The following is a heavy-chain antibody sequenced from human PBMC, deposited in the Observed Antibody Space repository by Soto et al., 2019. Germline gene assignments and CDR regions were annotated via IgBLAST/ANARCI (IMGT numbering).Heavy chain of an antibody. D-gene: IGHD2-2*01. V-gene: IGHV3-33*01. CDR3: ARDPRDIVLVPAATRHVYYYYYGMDV. J-gene: IGHJ6*02. CDR1: GFTFSSYG. Sequence: QVQLVESGGGVVQPGRSLRLSCAASGFTFSSYGMHWVRQAPGKGLEWVAVIWYDGSNKYYADSVKGRFTISRDNSKNTLYLQMNSLRAEDTAVYYCARDPRDIVLVPAATRHVYYYYYGMDVWGQGTTVTVSS. CDR2: IWYDGSNK.